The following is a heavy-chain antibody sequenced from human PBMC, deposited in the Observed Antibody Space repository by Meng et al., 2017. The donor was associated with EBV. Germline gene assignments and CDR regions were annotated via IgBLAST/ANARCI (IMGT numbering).Heavy chain of an antibody. Sequence: VQLVQSGSEWKRPGASVKVSCKASGYTFRNYAINWMRQVPGKGLEWMGWINTYSGKATFAQGFTGRFVFSLDTPVTTAHLQISGLKTEDSAVYYCARGVEENGSHYPFDSWGQGTLVTVSS. V-gene: IGHV7-4-1*02. CDR3: ARGVEENGSHYPFDS. CDR1: GYTFRNYA. CDR2: INTYSGKA. D-gene: IGHD1-1*01. J-gene: IGHJ4*02.